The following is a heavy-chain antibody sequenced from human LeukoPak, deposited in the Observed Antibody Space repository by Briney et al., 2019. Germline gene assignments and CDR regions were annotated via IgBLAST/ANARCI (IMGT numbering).Heavy chain of an antibody. CDR2: IYHSGST. J-gene: IGHJ4*02. D-gene: IGHD4-23*01. CDR1: GGSISSSSYY. V-gene: IGHV4-39*07. Sequence: PSETLSLTCTVSGGSISSSSYYWDWIRQPPGKGLEWIGEIYHSGSTNYNPSLKSRVTISVDKSKNQFSLKLSSVTAADTAVYYCARGSYGGTDYWGQGTLVTVSS. CDR3: ARGSYGGTDY.